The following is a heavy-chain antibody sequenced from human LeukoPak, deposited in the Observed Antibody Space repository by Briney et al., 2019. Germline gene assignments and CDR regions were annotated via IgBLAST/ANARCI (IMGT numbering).Heavy chain of an antibody. CDR2: IYSAGIS. D-gene: IGHD3-10*01. J-gene: IGHJ4*02. Sequence: PGGSLRLSCAASGFTVSHNYMSWVRQAPGKGLEWVANIYSAGISYCADSVKGRFTISRDNSKDMLYLHMNNLRVEDTAMYYCARDRSGSVWGQGTLVTVSS. CDR3: ARDRSGSV. V-gene: IGHV3-53*01. CDR1: GFTVSHNY.